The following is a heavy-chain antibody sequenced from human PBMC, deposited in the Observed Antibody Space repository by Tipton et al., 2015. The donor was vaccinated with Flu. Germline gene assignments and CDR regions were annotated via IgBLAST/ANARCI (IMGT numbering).Heavy chain of an antibody. V-gene: IGHV4-39*07. CDR1: GGSISSSNYY. J-gene: IGHJ4*02. CDR3: AGDGAIFGVVTPFDY. D-gene: IGHD3-3*01. Sequence: GLVKPSETLSLTCTVSGGSISSSNYYWGWIRQPPGKGLEWIGSIYYSGSTYYNPSLKSRVTISVDTSKNQFSLKLSSVTAADTAVYYCAGDGAIFGVVTPFDYWGQGTLVTVSS. CDR2: IYYSGST.